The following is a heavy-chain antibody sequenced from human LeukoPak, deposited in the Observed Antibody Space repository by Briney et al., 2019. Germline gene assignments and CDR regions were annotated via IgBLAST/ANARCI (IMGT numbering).Heavy chain of an antibody. CDR2: IYYSGST. D-gene: IGHD2-15*01. CDR3: ARAIGYDAFDI. V-gene: IGHV4-59*01. CDR1: GGSFSGYY. J-gene: IGHJ3*02. Sequence: SETLSLTCAVYGGSFSGYYWSWIRQPPGKGLEWIGYIYYSGSTNYNPSLKSRVTISVDTSKNQFSLKLSSVTAADTAVYYCARAIGYDAFDIWGQGTMVTVSS.